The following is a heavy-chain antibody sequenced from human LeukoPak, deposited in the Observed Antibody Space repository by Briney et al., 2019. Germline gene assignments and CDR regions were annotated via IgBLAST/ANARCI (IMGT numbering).Heavy chain of an antibody. D-gene: IGHD1/OR15-1a*01. CDR3: ARGWNTTPRSGFDI. J-gene: IGHJ3*02. CDR1: X. Sequence: XMHWVRQAPXXXLXWVSNINNDGSITTYADSVKGRFTISRDNVKNTLFLQMNSLGAEDTALYYCARGWNTTPRSGFDIWGLGTMVTVSS. CDR2: INNDGSIT. V-gene: IGHV3-74*01.